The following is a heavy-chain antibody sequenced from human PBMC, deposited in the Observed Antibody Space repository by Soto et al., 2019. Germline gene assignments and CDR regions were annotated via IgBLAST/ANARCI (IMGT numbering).Heavy chain of an antibody. J-gene: IGHJ6*02. CDR3: AKDVVVGATTGLGDYYYYYGMDV. Sequence: GGSLRLSCAASGFTFISYGMHWVRQAPGKGLEWVAVISYDGSNKYYADSVKGRFTISRDNSKNTLYLQMNSLRAEDTAVYYCAKDVVVGATTGLGDYYYYYGMDVWGQGTTVTVSS. CDR2: ISYDGSNK. D-gene: IGHD1-26*01. V-gene: IGHV3-30*18. CDR1: GFTFISYG.